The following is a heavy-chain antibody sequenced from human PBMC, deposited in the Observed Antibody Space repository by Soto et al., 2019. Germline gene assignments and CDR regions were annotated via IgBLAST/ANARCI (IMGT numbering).Heavy chain of an antibody. V-gene: IGHV1-69*08. CDR2: IIRISGIP. CDR1: GGTFSRYS. D-gene: IGHD2-2*01. CDR3: AREDRDRETGLVPAAIDGMDV. J-gene: IGHJ6*02. Sequence: QVQLVQSGAEVKKPGSSVKVSCKASGGTFSRYSITWVRQAPGHGLEWIGRIIRISGIPSYAQKFEGRVTISADESTSTAYMELSSLRSDDTAVYYCAREDRDRETGLVPAAIDGMDVWGQGTTVTVSS.